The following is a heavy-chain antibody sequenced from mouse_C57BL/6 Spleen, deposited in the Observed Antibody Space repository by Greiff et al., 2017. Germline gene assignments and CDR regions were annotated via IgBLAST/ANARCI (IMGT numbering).Heavy chain of an antibody. Sequence: QVQLQQSGAELVRPGTSVKVSCKASGYAFTNYLIEWVKQRPGQGLEWIGVINPGSGGTNYNEKFKGKATLTADKSSSTAYMQLSSLTSEDSAVYFCARCGSLYYAMDYWGQGTLVTVSA. V-gene: IGHV1-54*01. J-gene: IGHJ3*01. CDR2: INPGSGGT. D-gene: IGHD2-1*01. CDR1: GYAFTNYL. CDR3: ARCGSLYYAMDY.